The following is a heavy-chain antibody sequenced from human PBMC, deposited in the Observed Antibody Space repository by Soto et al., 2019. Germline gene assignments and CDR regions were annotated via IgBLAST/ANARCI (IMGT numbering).Heavy chain of an antibody. CDR3: ARETTVTPSSAEYFQH. CDR1: GYTFTSYY. CDR2: INPSGGST. Sequence: ASVKVSCKASGYTFTSYYMHWVRQAPGQGLEWMGIINPSGGSTSYAQKFQGRVTMTRDTSTSTVYMELSSLRSEDTAVYYCARETTVTPSSAEYFQHWGQGTLVTVS. D-gene: IGHD4-17*01. V-gene: IGHV1-46*03. J-gene: IGHJ1*01.